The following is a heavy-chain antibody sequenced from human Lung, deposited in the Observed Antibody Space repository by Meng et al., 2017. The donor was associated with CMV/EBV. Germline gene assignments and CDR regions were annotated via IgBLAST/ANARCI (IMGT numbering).Heavy chain of an antibody. V-gene: IGHV3-21*01. CDR1: GFTFSSYD. CDR2: ISTGGRDL. CDR3: ARAWGKGSGYDFDL. D-gene: IGHD2-15*01. Sequence: GESLKISCAASGFTFSSYDMSWVRQAPGEGLEWVSSISTGGRDLYYADSVKGRFTISRDNAKNSLYLQMNSLRAEDTAVYFCARAWGKGSGYDFDLWGQGHXVTVDS. J-gene: IGHJ6*01.